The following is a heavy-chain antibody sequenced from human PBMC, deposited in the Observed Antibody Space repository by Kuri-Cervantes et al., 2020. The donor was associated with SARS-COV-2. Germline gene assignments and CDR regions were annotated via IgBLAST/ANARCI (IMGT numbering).Heavy chain of an antibody. Sequence: SETLSLTCTVSGGSISSYYWSWIRQPPGKGLEWIGYIYYSGSTNYNPSLKSRVTISVDTSKNQFSLKLSSVTAADTAVYYCARLPTIFGPEMDYWGQGTLVTVSS. CDR2: IYYSGST. D-gene: IGHD3-3*01. J-gene: IGHJ4*02. CDR1: GGSISSYY. CDR3: ARLPTIFGPEMDY. V-gene: IGHV4-59*08.